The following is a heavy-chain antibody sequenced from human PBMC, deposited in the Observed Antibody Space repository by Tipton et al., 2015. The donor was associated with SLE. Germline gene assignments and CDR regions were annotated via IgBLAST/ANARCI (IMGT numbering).Heavy chain of an antibody. CDR2: ISSSSSYI. Sequence: SLRLSCAASGFTFSNYEMNWVRQAPGKGLEWVSYISSSSSYIYYADSVKGRFTISRDNAKNSLYLQMNSLRAEDTAVYYCARDSPRGGFDYWGRGTLVTVSS. CDR1: GFTFSNYE. J-gene: IGHJ4*02. V-gene: IGHV3-21*05. CDR3: ARDSPRGGFDY. D-gene: IGHD3-10*01.